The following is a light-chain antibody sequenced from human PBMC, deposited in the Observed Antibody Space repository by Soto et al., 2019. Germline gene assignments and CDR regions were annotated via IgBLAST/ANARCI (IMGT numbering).Light chain of an antibody. V-gene: IGKV2-28*01. Sequence: EIVMTQSPPSLTVTPGEPASISCRSSQRLLHSNGKTFLDWYLQKPGQSPQLLIYLGSNRASGVPDRVSGSEAGTDFTLKISRVEAEDVGVYYCMLALETPYTSGQGTKLEIK. J-gene: IGKJ2*01. CDR1: QRLLHSNGKTF. CDR3: MLALETPYT. CDR2: LGS.